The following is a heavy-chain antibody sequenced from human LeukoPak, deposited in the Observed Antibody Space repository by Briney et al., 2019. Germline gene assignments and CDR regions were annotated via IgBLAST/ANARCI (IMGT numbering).Heavy chain of an antibody. J-gene: IGHJ4*02. CDR1: EFTSSSYA. Sequence: PGGSLRLSCAASEFTSSSYAMHWVRQAPGKGLEWVAVISYDGSNKYYADSVKGRFTISRDNSKNTLYLQMNSLRAEDTAVYYCCAGSYVSLDYWGQGTLVTVSS. CDR2: ISYDGSNK. V-gene: IGHV3-30*04. CDR3: CAGSYVSLDY. D-gene: IGHD3-10*01.